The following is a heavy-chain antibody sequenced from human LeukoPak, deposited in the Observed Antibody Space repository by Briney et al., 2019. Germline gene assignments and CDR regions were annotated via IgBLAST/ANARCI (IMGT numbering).Heavy chain of an antibody. Sequence: SETLSLTCTVSGGSISGHFWSWIGQPPGKGLEWIGYIYYSGSTNYNPSLKSRVTISVDTSKNQFSLKLSSVTAADTAVYYCARGYDSSGYDNWFDPWGQGTLVTVSS. CDR1: GGSISGHF. CDR2: IYYSGST. V-gene: IGHV4-59*11. J-gene: IGHJ5*02. CDR3: ARGYDSSGYDNWFDP. D-gene: IGHD3-22*01.